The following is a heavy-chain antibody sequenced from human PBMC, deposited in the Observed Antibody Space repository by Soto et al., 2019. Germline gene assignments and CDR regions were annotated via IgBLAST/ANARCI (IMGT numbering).Heavy chain of an antibody. Sequence: EVQLVESGGGLVMPGGSLRLSCAASGFTFSAYHMNWVRQAPGKGLEWVSSINPSSSHIYYADSVRGRFTISRDDSKNSVSLQMNSLRTEDPALYYCARGYCCGGGCHLRRDGFDGWGQGDNGHRLF. J-gene: IGHJ3*01. CDR2: INPSSSHI. D-gene: IGHD2-15*01. V-gene: IGHV3-21*04. CDR3: ARGYCCGGGCHLRRDGFDG. CDR1: GFTFSAYH.